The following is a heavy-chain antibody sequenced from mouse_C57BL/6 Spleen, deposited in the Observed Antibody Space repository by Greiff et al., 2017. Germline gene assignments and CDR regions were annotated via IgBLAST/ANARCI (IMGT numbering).Heavy chain of an antibody. V-gene: IGHV1-39*01. CDR3: ASSGSSYVDWYFDV. J-gene: IGHJ1*03. CDR2: INPNYGTT. CDR1: GYSFTDYN. Sequence: VQLQQSGPELVKPGASVKISCKASGYSFTDYNMNWVKQSNGKSLEWIGVINPNYGTTSYNQKFKGKATLTVDQSSSTSYMQLNSLTFEDSAVYYCASSGSSYVDWYFDVWGTGTTVTVSS. D-gene: IGHD1-1*01.